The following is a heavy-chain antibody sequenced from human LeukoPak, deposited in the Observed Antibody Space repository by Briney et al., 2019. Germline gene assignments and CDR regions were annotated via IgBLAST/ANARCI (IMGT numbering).Heavy chain of an antibody. Sequence: PGGSLRLSCVASGFQFSNFAMSWVRQAPGRGLQWVSAIRTVGNDPSYADSVRGRFTISRDNSKNTLYLQMNSLRAEDTAVYYCAKAQADVVVIALDYWGQGTLVTVSS. CDR1: GFQFSNFA. CDR3: AKAQADVVVIALDY. V-gene: IGHV3-23*01. J-gene: IGHJ4*02. CDR2: IRTVGNDP. D-gene: IGHD2-21*01.